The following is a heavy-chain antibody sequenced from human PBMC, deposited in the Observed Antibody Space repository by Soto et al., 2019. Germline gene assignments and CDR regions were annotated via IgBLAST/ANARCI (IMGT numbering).Heavy chain of an antibody. J-gene: IGHJ4*02. V-gene: IGHV4-31*03. D-gene: IGHD4-17*01. CDR3: ARGVDYGDPYYYFDH. CDR1: GGSISNGGYY. Sequence: QVQLQESGPGLVKPSQTLSLSCTVSGGSISNGGYYWSWIRQHPGKGLEWIGYSYSSGSTYYNSSLKSRLTISRDTSKNQFSLRLSSVTAADTAVYYCARGVDYGDPYYYFDHWGQGTLVTVSS. CDR2: SYSSGST.